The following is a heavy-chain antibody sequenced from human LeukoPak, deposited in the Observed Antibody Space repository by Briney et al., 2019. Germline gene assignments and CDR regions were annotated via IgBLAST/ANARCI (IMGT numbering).Heavy chain of an antibody. CDR1: GGTFSSYA. Sequence: SVKVSCKAPGGTFSSYAISWVRQAPGQGLEWMGGIIPIFGTANYAQKIQGRVTITADESTSTAYMELSSLRSEDTAVYYCAAGVAGHARSWFDPWGQGTLVTVSS. D-gene: IGHD6-19*01. CDR3: AAGVAGHARSWFDP. J-gene: IGHJ5*02. CDR2: IIPIFGTA. V-gene: IGHV1-69*01.